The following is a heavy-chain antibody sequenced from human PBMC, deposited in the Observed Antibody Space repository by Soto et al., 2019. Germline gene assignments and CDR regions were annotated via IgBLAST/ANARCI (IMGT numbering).Heavy chain of an antibody. CDR3: ARAPFPYYDSSGYWFGWDY. D-gene: IGHD3-22*01. V-gene: IGHV1-69*13. CDR1: GGTFSSYA. Sequence: SLKVSCKASGGTFSSYAISWVRQAPGQGLEWMGGIIPIFGTANYAQKFQGRVTITADESTSTAYMELSSLRSEDTAVYYCARAPFPYYDSSGYWFGWDYWGQGTLVTVS. J-gene: IGHJ4*02. CDR2: IIPIFGTA.